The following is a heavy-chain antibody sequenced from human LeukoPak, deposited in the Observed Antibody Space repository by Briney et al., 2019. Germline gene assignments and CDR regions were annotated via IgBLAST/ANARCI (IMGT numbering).Heavy chain of an antibody. J-gene: IGHJ4*02. V-gene: IGHV3-7*01. CDR2: IKQDGSEK. CDR3: ARVSYDYVWGSYRTSPPYYFDY. CDR1: GLTFNSYW. D-gene: IGHD3-16*02. Sequence: PGGSLRLSCAVSGLTFNSYWMSWVRQAPGKGLEWVANIKQDGSEKYYVDSVKGRFTISRDNAKNSLYLQMNSLRAEDTAVYYCARVSYDYVWGSYRTSPPYYFDYWGQGTLVTVSS.